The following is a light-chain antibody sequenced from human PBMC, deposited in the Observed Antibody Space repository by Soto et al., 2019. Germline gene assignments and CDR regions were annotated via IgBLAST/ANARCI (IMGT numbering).Light chain of an antibody. CDR1: SSEVGSYNL. J-gene: IGLJ1*01. CDR2: QVS. Sequence: QSALRQLASESGSPGQSITFSCTGTSSEVGSYNLVSWYQQHPGKAPKLMIYQVSKRPSGVSNRFSGSKSGNTACLTISGLQAEDETDYYCCSYAGSSTFYVFGTGTKVTAL. CDR3: CSYAGSSTFYV. V-gene: IGLV2-23*02.